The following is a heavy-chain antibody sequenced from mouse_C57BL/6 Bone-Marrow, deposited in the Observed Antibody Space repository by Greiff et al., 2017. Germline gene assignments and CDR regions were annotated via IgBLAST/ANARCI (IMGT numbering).Heavy chain of an antibody. CDR2: IRNKANGYTT. J-gene: IGHJ3*01. CDR3: ARYRRDYGFAY. V-gene: IGHV7-3*01. D-gene: IGHD1-1*01. Sequence: EVMLVESGGGLVQPGGSLSLSCAASGFTFTDYYMSWVRQPPGKALEWLGFIRNKANGYTTEYSASVKGRFTISRDNSQSILYLQMNALRAEDSATYCCARYRRDYGFAYWGQGTLVTVSA. CDR1: GFTFTDYY.